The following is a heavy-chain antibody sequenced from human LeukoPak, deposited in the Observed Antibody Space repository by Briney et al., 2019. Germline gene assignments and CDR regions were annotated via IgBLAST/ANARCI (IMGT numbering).Heavy chain of an antibody. J-gene: IGHJ5*02. CDR2: ISSSSSTI. Sequence: PGGSLRLSCAASGFTFSSYSMNWVRQAPGKGLEWVSYISSSSSTIYYADSVKGRFTISRDNAQNSLYLQMHSLRAEDTAVYYCAPPPSYSSSWYWFDTWGQGTLVTVSS. V-gene: IGHV3-48*04. CDR3: APPPSYSSSWYWFDT. D-gene: IGHD6-13*01. CDR1: GFTFSSYS.